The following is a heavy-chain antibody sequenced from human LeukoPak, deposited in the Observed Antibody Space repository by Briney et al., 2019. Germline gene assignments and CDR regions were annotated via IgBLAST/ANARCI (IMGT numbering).Heavy chain of an antibody. V-gene: IGHV1-3*01. CDR3: ARAERITMVRGQELDY. J-gene: IGHJ4*02. D-gene: IGHD3-10*01. CDR1: GYTFTSYA. Sequence: ASVKVSCKASGYTFTSYAMHWVRQAPGQRLEWMGWINAGNGNTKYSQKFQGRVTITRDTSASTAYMELSSLRSGDTAVYYCARAERITMVRGQELDYWGQGTLVTVSS. CDR2: INAGNGNT.